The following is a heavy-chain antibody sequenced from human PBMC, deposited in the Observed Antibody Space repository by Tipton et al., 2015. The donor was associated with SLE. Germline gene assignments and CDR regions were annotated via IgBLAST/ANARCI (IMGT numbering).Heavy chain of an antibody. CDR1: GYTFNSYG. Sequence: QSGAEVKKPGASVKVSCKASGYTFNSYGISWVRQAPGQGLEWMGRINPNSGGRNYAQKFQGRVTMTWDTSIRTAYLDLSGLTLDDAAMFFCASGAYCISTACYGGFDSWGPGTLLTVSS. J-gene: IGHJ4*02. D-gene: IGHD2-2*01. CDR2: INPNSGGR. V-gene: IGHV1-2*06. CDR3: ASGAYCISTACYGGFDS.